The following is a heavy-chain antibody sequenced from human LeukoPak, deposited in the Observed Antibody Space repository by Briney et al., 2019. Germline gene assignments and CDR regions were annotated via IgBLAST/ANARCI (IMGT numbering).Heavy chain of an antibody. D-gene: IGHD3-16*02. CDR2: IWYDGSNK. V-gene: IGHV3-33*01. J-gene: IGHJ4*02. Sequence: GRSLRLSCAASGLTFSSYGMHCVRQAPRKGLEWVAVIWYDGSNKYYADSVKGRFTISRDNSKNTLYLQMNGLRAEDTAVYYCAREVELSADYWGQGTLVTVSS. CDR3: AREVELSADY. CDR1: GLTFSSYG.